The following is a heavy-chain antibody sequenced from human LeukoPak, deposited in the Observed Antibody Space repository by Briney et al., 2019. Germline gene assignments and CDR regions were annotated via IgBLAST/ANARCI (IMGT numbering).Heavy chain of an antibody. Sequence: GASVKVSRKASGYTFTSYGISWVRQAPGQGLEWMGWISAYNGNTNYAQKLQGRVTMTTDTSTSTAYMELRSLRSDDTAVYYCARSERVVTVDWFDPWGQGTLVTVSS. CDR3: ARSERVVTVDWFDP. V-gene: IGHV1-18*01. J-gene: IGHJ5*02. D-gene: IGHD4-23*01. CDR2: ISAYNGNT. CDR1: GYTFTSYG.